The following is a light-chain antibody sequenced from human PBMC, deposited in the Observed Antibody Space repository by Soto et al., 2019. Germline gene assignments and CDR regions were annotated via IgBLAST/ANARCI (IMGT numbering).Light chain of an antibody. V-gene: IGKV1-5*01. J-gene: IGKJ1*01. CDR2: DAS. CDR1: QSINNW. CDR3: QQYETFSGT. Sequence: DIQMTQSPSTLSASVGDRVAITVRASQSINNWLAWYQLKPGEAPKLLIYDASALPRGVPSRFSGSGSGTKFTLTIASLQPDDFATYYCQQYETFSGTFGPGTKV.